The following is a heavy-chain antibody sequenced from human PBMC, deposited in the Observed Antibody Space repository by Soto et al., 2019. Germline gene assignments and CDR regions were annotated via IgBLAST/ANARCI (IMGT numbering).Heavy chain of an antibody. D-gene: IGHD2-21*01. V-gene: IGHV1-69*13. CDR3: ARGQESGGNSDALDV. Sequence: QVHLVQSGAEVKKPGSSVKVSCKYSGGTFRTEAINWVRQAPGQGLEWMGGILPFFGTADYAPKFQGRVTITADGATITAYMEVSSLTSQDTAVYFCARGQESGGNSDALDVGGEGTIVPVSS. J-gene: IGHJ3*01. CDR1: GGTFRTEA. CDR2: ILPFFGTA.